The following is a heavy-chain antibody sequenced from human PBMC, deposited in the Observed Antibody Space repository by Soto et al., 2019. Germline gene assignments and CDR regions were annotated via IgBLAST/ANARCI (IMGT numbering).Heavy chain of an antibody. CDR1: GGSISSSSYY. J-gene: IGHJ4*02. Sequence: QLQLQESGPGLVKPSETLSLTCTVSGGSISSSSYYWGWIRQPPGKGLEWIGSIYYSGSTYYNPSLKSRVTISVDTSKNQFSLKLSSVTAADTAVYYCASLLIQVIAAAGTMDYWGQGTLVTVSS. V-gene: IGHV4-39*01. D-gene: IGHD6-13*01. CDR3: ASLLIQVIAAAGTMDY. CDR2: IYYSGST.